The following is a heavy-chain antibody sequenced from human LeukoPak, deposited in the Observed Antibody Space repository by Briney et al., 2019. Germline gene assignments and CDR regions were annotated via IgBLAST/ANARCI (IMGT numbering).Heavy chain of an antibody. CDR1: GFTFSSYW. CDR2: INSDGSST. D-gene: IGHD5/OR15-5a*01. CDR3: AREVVGRFYDCGGPGAFDY. Sequence: GGSLRLSCAASGFTFSSYWMHWVRQAPGKGLVWVSRINSDGSSTSYADSVKGRFTISRDNAKNTLSLQMNSLRAEDTAVYYCAREVVGRFYDCGGPGAFDYWGQGTLVTVSS. V-gene: IGHV3-74*01. J-gene: IGHJ4*02.